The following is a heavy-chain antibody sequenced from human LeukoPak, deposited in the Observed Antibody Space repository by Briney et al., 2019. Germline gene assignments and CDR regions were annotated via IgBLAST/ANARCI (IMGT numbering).Heavy chain of an antibody. D-gene: IGHD3-10*01. Sequence: GGSLRLSCAASGFIISSYAMSWVRQAPGKGLEWVSGISGSGGSTNYADSVKGRFTISRDNAKNSLYLQMNSLRAEDTAVYYCARALLWFGELLSPFDYWGQGTLVTVSS. CDR2: ISGSGGST. CDR3: ARALLWFGELLSPFDY. V-gene: IGHV3-23*01. J-gene: IGHJ4*02. CDR1: GFIISSYA.